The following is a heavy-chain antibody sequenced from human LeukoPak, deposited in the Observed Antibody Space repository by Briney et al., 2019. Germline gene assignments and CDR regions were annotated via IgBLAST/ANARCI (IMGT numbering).Heavy chain of an antibody. D-gene: IGHD4/OR15-4a*01. V-gene: IGHV3-53*01. CDR3: ARDLGLTPNDAFDI. Sequence: PGGSLRLSCAASGFTVSGNYMSWVRQAPGKGLEWVSVIYSGGSTYYADSVKGRFTISRDNSKNTLYLQMNSLRAEDTAVYYCARDLGLTPNDAFDIWGQGTMVTVSS. CDR1: GFTVSGNY. J-gene: IGHJ3*02. CDR2: IYSGGST.